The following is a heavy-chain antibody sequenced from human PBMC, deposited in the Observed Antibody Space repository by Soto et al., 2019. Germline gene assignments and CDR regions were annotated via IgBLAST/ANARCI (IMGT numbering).Heavy chain of an antibody. CDR3: ARVRIVGSTTFDS. CDR1: GGSIRSEEYY. D-gene: IGHD1-26*01. CDR2: ISYSGST. J-gene: IGHJ4*02. V-gene: IGHV4-30-4*01. Sequence: QVQLQESGPGLVKPSQTLSLTCTVSGGSIRSEEYYWSWIRQPPGKGLEWIGYISYSGSTAYKSSLRNRVIIAVDTSKTQVSLKLNSATAADTAVYYCARVRIVGSTTFDSWGQGTLVTVSS.